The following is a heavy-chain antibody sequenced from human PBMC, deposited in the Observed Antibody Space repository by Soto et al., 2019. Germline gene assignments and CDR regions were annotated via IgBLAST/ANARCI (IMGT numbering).Heavy chain of an antibody. CDR1: GYSFTSYW. D-gene: IGHD6-13*01. CDR2: IYPGDSDT. CDR3: ARTAAAGKYYYGMDV. Sequence: SLKISCKGSGYSFTSYWIGWVRQMPGKGLECMGIIYPGDSDTRYSPSFQGQVTISADKSISTAYLQWSSLKASDTAMYYCARTAAAGKYYYGMDVWGQGTTVTVS. J-gene: IGHJ6*02. V-gene: IGHV5-51*01.